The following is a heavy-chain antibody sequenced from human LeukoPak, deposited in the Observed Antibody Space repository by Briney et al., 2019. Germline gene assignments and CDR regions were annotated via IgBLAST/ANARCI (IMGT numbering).Heavy chain of an antibody. V-gene: IGHV3-53*01. J-gene: IGHJ4*02. Sequence: GGSLRLSCAASAFTVSSNYMTWVRQAPGKGLEWVSVLYSGGTTYYADSVKGRFTVSRDNSKNTLYLQMNSLRAEDTAVYYCARVADTAMANFDYWGQGTLVTVSS. CDR2: LYSGGTT. CDR3: ARVADTAMANFDY. CDR1: AFTVSSNY. D-gene: IGHD5-18*01.